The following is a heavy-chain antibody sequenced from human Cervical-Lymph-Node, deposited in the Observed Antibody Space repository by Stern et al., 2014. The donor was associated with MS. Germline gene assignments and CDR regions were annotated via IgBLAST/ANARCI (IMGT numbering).Heavy chain of an antibody. CDR2: IYHGDSDT. V-gene: IGHV5-51*01. J-gene: IGHJ4*02. D-gene: IGHD4-17*01. CDR1: GYSFSANW. CDR3: ARDYGDYAFDY. Sequence: VQLVQSGAEVKKPGESLKISCKGSGYSFSANWIAWVRQMPGKGLEWMDCIYHGDSDTRYSPSFQGQVTISADKSISTAYLQWSSLKASDTAMYYCARDYGDYAFDYWGQGTLVTVSS.